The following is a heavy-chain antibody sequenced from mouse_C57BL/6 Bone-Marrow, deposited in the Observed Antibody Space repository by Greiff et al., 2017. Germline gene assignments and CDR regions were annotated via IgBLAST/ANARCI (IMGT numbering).Heavy chain of an antibody. CDR3: TGTTVVVRDY. CDR2: IRLKSDNYAT. CDR1: GFTFSNYW. V-gene: IGHV6-3*01. D-gene: IGHD1-1*01. Sequence: EVMLVESGGGLVQPGGSMKLSCVASGFTFSNYWMNWVRQSPEKGLEWVAQIRLKSDNYATHYAESVKGRFTISRDDSKSSVYLQMNNLRAEDTGIYYCTGTTVVVRDYWGQGTTLTVSS. J-gene: IGHJ2*01.